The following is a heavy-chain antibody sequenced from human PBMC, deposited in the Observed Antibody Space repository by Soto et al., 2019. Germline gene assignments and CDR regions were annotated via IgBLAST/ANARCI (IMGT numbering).Heavy chain of an antibody. CDR3: AKQWLGIYWYFDL. Sequence: QLQLQESGPGLVKPSETLSLTCTVSGGSISSSSYYWGWIRQPPGKGLEWIGSIYYSGSTYYNPSLKSRVTISVDTSKNQFSLKLSSVTAADTAVYYCAKQWLGIYWYFDLWGRGTLVTVSS. J-gene: IGHJ2*01. CDR1: GGSISSSSYY. CDR2: IYYSGST. D-gene: IGHD6-19*01. V-gene: IGHV4-39*01.